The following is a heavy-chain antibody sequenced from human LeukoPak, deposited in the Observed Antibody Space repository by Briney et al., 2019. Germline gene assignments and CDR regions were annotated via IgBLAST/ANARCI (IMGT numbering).Heavy chain of an antibody. V-gene: IGHV3-7*01. CDR1: GFTVSRTW. Sequence: GSLRLSCAASGFTVSRTWMAWVRQAPGKGLEWVANINQDASTRHYVDSVKGRFTISRDNAKNSLDLQMNSLRVEDTAVYYCARDQSGSLDYWGQGTPVTVSS. D-gene: IGHD1-26*01. J-gene: IGHJ4*02. CDR2: INQDASTR. CDR3: ARDQSGSLDY.